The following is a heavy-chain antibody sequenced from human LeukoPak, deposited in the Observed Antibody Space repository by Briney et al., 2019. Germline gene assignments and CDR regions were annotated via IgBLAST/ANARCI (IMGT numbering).Heavy chain of an antibody. D-gene: IGHD3-22*01. CDR2: ISDSGGRT. CDR3: AKRGVVIRVILVGFHKEAYYFDS. J-gene: IGHJ4*02. CDR1: GITLSNYG. V-gene: IGHV3-23*01. Sequence: PAGSLRLSCAVSGITLSNYGMSWVRQAPGKGLEWVADISDSGGRTNYADSVKGRFTISRDNPKSTLYLQMNSLRAEGTAVYFCAKRGVVIRVILVGFHKEAYYFDSWGQGALVSVSS.